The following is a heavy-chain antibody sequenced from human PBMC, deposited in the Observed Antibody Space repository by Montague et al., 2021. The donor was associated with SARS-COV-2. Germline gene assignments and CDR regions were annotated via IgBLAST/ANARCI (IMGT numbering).Heavy chain of an antibody. CDR2: IHHTGGS. D-gene: IGHD1/OR15-1a*01. V-gene: IGHV4-4*02. CDR3: ASHPVWQQPCT. Sequence: SETLSLTCAVSGASLASGYWWSWVRQSPGKGLEWIAEIHHTGGSNYNPSLVSRVTIFLDHSKNHLTLTLSSVTAADTAMYYCASHPVWQQPCTWGQGTLVTVSA. J-gene: IGHJ5*02. CDR1: GASLASGYW.